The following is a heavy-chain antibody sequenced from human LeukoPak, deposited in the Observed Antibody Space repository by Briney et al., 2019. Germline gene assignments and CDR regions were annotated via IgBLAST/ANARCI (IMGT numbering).Heavy chain of an antibody. J-gene: IGHJ4*02. Sequence: PGGSLRLSCAASGFTFDDYAMHWVRQAPGKGLEWVSGISWNSGSIGYADSVKGRFTISRDNAKNSLYLQMNSLRAEDTAVYYCARVSFNYFDYWGQGTLVTVSS. CDR2: ISWNSGSI. V-gene: IGHV3-9*01. CDR1: GFTFDDYA. CDR3: ARVSFNYFDY.